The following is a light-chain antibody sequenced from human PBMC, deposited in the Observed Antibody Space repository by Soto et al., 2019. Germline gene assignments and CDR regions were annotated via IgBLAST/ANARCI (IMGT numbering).Light chain of an antibody. V-gene: IGKV3D-15*01. CDR1: QTVTIN. Sequence: EIVMTQSPATLSVSPGERVTLSCRATQTVTINLAWYQQKPGQAPRLLIYGASTRATDVPDRFSGSGSGTEFTLTISGLQSEDFAVYYCQHYNNWPLSFGGGTSVEIK. CDR3: QHYNNWPLS. CDR2: GAS. J-gene: IGKJ4*01.